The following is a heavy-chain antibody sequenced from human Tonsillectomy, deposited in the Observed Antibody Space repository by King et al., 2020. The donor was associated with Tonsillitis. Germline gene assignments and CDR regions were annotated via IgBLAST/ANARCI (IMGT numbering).Heavy chain of an antibody. CDR1: GFTFSSYG. V-gene: IGHV3-30*18. D-gene: IGHD3-3*01. J-gene: IGHJ6*02. CDR2: ISYDGSNK. CDR3: AKVTSPWSYYYYGMDV. Sequence: QLVQSGGGVVQPGRSLRLSCAASGFTFSSYGIHWVRQAPGKGLEWVAVISYDGSNKYYADSVKGRFTISRDNSKNTVYLQMNSLIAEDTAVYYCAKVTSPWSYYYYGMDVWGQGTTVTVSS.